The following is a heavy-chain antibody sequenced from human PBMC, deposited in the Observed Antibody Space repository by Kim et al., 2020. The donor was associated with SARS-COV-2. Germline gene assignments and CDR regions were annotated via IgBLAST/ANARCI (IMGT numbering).Heavy chain of an antibody. CDR2: INHSGST. Sequence: SETLSLTCAVYGGSFSGYYWSWIRQPPGKGLEWIGEINHSGSTNYNPSLKSRVTISVDTSKNQFSLKLSSVTAADTAVYYCARGSQMLPIVVVPAASQYYFDYWGQGTLVTVSS. D-gene: IGHD2-2*01. V-gene: IGHV4-34*01. CDR1: GGSFSGYY. J-gene: IGHJ4*02. CDR3: ARGSQMLPIVVVPAASQYYFDY.